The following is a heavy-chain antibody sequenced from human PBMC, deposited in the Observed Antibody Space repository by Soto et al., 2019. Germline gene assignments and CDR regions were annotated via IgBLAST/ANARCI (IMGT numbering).Heavy chain of an antibody. CDR2: INPGNGNT. CDR3: TRGGPLVRNFHWILGGDF. Sequence: QVQFVQSGAEVKNPGASVEVSCTASGYNFTTFAVHWVRQAPGQSLEWMGWINPGNGNTKYSRKFEGRVTITRDTSATTAYMALSSLTSADTAVYYCTRGGPLVRNFHWILGGDFWGQGTLVTVSS. CDR1: GYNFTTFA. D-gene: IGHD3-9*01. V-gene: IGHV1-3*01. J-gene: IGHJ4*02.